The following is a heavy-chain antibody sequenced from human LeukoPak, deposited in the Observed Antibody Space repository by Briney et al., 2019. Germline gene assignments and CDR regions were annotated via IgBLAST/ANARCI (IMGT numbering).Heavy chain of an antibody. CDR1: GGSISSGDYY. CDR3: ARRSWVIGYYYYYGMDV. V-gene: IGHV4-30-4*01. J-gene: IGHJ6*02. D-gene: IGHD3-22*01. Sequence: SETLSLTCTVSGGSISSGDYYWSWIRQPPGKGLEWIGYIYYSGSTNYNPSLKSRVTISVDKSKNQFSLKLSSVTAADTAVYYCARRSWVIGYYYYYGMDVWGQGTTVTVSS. CDR2: IYYSGST.